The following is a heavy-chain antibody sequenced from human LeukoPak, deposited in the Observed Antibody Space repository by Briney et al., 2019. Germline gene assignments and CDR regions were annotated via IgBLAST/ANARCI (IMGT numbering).Heavy chain of an antibody. CDR3: AKVGLIVATISWFDP. J-gene: IGHJ5*02. Sequence: GGSLRLSCAASGFTFSSYAMSWVRQAPGKGLEWFSAISGSGGSTYYADSVKGRFTISRDNSKNTLYLQMNSLRAEDTAVYYCAKVGLIVATISWFDPWGQGTLVTVSS. V-gene: IGHV3-23*01. D-gene: IGHD5-12*01. CDR2: ISGSGGST. CDR1: GFTFSSYA.